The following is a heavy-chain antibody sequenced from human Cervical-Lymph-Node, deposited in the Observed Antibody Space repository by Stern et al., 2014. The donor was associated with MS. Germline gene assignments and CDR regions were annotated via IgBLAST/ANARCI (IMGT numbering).Heavy chain of an antibody. CDR1: GYTITSYY. Sequence: VHLVESGAEVKKPGASVKVSCKASGYTITSYYMHWVRQAPGQGLEWMGIINPTDGSTSYAQKFQGRLTMTRDTSTSTVYMELSSLRSDDTAVYYCAREVTGHRLGMMDVWGQGTTVTVSS. V-gene: IGHV1-46*01. CDR2: INPTDGST. CDR3: AREVTGHRLGMMDV. D-gene: IGHD2-21*02. J-gene: IGHJ6*02.